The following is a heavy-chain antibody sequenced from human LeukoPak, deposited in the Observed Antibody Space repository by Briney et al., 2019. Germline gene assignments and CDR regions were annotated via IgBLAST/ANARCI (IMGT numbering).Heavy chain of an antibody. D-gene: IGHD5-18*01. V-gene: IGHV1-69*05. CDR2: IIPIFGTA. Sequence: SVKVSCKAPGGTFSSYAISWVRQAPGQGLEWMGRIIPIFGTANYAQKFQGRVTITTDESTSTAYMELSSLRSEDTAVYYCASSGYSYGYKSDYWGQGTLVTVSS. CDR1: GGTFSSYA. CDR3: ASSGYSYGYKSDY. J-gene: IGHJ4*02.